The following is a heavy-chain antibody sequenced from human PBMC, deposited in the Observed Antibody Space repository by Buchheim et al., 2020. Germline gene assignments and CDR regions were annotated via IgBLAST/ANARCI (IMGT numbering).Heavy chain of an antibody. CDR1: GYSFGAYY. CDR3: GRDTYGPFDY. J-gene: IGHJ4*02. Sequence: QVQLVQSGAEVREPGASVKVSCKLSGYSFGAYYIHWVRQAPGQGLEWMGWIDPKTGNTVYSQKFQGGVTMTRDTSVNTIYMELRNLKSDDMAAYYCGRDTYGPFDYWGQGTL. V-gene: IGHV1-2*02. CDR2: IDPKTGNT. D-gene: IGHD4-17*01.